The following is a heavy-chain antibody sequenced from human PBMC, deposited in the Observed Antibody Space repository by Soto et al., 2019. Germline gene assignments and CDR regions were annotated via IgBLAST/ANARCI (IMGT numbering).Heavy chain of an antibody. D-gene: IGHD2-15*01. V-gene: IGHV4-31*03. CDR2: INYRGTT. J-gene: IGHJ4*02. CDR3: ARDAPEVAHY. Sequence: SETLSLTCTVSGGPIINGDTYLNWIRQHPEKGLEWMGYINYRGTTNYNPALKSRILISIDTSKNQFSLSLTSVTAADTAVYYCARDAPEVAHYWGQGTLVTVYS. CDR1: GGPIINGDTY.